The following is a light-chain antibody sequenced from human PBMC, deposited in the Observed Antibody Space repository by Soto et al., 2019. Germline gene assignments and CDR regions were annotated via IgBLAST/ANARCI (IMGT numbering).Light chain of an antibody. V-gene: IGKV3-20*01. CDR1: PSVSSSY. J-gene: IGKJ2*01. CDR2: GAS. CDR3: QHYGSSPYT. Sequence: PGERVTLSCRASPSVSSSYLAWYQQKPGQAPRLLFYGASRRATGIPDRFSGGQSGTDFTLTVSRLEPEDFAVYFCQHYGSSPYTFGQGTKVDIK.